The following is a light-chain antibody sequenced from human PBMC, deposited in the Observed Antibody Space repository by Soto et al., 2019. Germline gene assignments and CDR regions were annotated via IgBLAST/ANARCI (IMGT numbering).Light chain of an antibody. V-gene: IGLV2-14*01. Sequence: QSALTQPASVSGSPGQSITISCTGTSSDVGGYNYVSWYQQHPGKAPKLMIYDVSNRPSGVSNRFSGSKSCNTASPTISGLQAEDEADYYCSSYTSSSTPYVFGTGTKLTVL. CDR1: SSDVGGYNY. CDR3: SSYTSSSTPYV. J-gene: IGLJ1*01. CDR2: DVS.